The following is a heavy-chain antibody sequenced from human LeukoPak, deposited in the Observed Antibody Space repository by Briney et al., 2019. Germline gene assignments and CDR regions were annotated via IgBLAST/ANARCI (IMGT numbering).Heavy chain of an antibody. J-gene: IGHJ3*02. V-gene: IGHV1-2*02. CDR1: GYTFTGYY. Sequence: ASVKVSCKDSGYTFTGYYMHWVRQAPGQGLKWMGWINPNSGGTNYAQKFQGRVTMTRDTSISTAYMELSRLRSDDTAVYYCARDIDYLKREWETTRNDAFDIWGQGTMVTVSS. CDR2: INPNSGGT. CDR3: ARDIDYLKREWETTRNDAFDI. D-gene: IGHD1-26*01.